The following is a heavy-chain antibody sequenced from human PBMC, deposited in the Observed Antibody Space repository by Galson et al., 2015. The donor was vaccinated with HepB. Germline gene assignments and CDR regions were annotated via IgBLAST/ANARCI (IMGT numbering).Heavy chain of an antibody. CDR1: GFTVSSGS. Sequence: LRLSCAASGFTVSSGSLSWVRQAPGKGLEWVSVIYSDGSTYYADSVKGRFTISREKSKHTLYLQMNSLSAEDTAVYYYARAPPVRAGGHFDYWRQGTLVTVSS. J-gene: IGHJ4*02. D-gene: IGHD3-16*01. V-gene: IGHV3-66*02. CDR3: ARAPPVRAGGHFDY. CDR2: IYSDGST.